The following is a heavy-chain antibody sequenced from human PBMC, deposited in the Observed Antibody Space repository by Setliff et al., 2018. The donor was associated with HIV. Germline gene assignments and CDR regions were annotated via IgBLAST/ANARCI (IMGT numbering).Heavy chain of an antibody. CDR1: GGSISSSY. Sequence: SETLSLTCSVSGGSISSSYWTWIRQPAGMGLEWIGRMSPSGSTSYNPSLKSRVTISVDTSKNQVSLKLSSVTASDTAVYYCARDIGYCSSTSCHNSHYFDYWGQGTLVTVSS. J-gene: IGHJ4*02. CDR3: ARDIGYCSSTSCHNSHYFDY. CDR2: MSPSGST. V-gene: IGHV4-4*07. D-gene: IGHD2-2*01.